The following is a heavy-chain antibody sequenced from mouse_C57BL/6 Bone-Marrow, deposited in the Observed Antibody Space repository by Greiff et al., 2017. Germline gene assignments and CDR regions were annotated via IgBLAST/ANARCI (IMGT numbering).Heavy chain of an antibody. V-gene: IGHV1-7*01. CDR1: GYTFTSYW. D-gene: IGHD2-5*01. CDR3: ASYSNCWYFDV. Sequence: VQLQQSGAELAKPGASVKLSCKASGYTFTSYWMHWVKQRPGQGLEWIGYINPSSGYTKYNQKFKDKATLTADKSSSTAYLQLSSLTYEDSAVYYCASYSNCWYFDVWGTGTTVTVSS. J-gene: IGHJ1*03. CDR2: INPSSGYT.